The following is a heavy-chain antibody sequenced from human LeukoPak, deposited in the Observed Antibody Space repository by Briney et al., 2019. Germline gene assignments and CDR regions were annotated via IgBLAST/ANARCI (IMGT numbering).Heavy chain of an antibody. CDR3: ARENSGSYYQFDC. Sequence: GGSLRLSCAASGFTFSNYEMNWVRQAPGKGLDWVAYISRGGRTVDYADSVKGRFTISRDSAKNALYLQMNSLRPEDTAVYYCARENSGSYYQFDCWGQGTLVTVSS. CDR1: GFTFSNYE. CDR2: ISRGGRTV. J-gene: IGHJ4*02. V-gene: IGHV3-48*03. D-gene: IGHD1-26*01.